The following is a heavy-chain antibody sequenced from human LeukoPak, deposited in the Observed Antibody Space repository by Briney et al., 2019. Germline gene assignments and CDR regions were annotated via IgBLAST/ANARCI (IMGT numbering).Heavy chain of an antibody. D-gene: IGHD2-2*01. CDR1: GFIVNSNY. Sequence: GGSLRLSCVTSGFIVNSNYMTWVRQAPGKGLEWVSVIYSGGSTYYADSVKGRFTISRDNSKNTLYLQMNSLRAEDTAVYYCAGDIVVPTSGVYYFDYWGQGTLVTVSS. CDR3: AGDIVVPTSGVYYFDY. J-gene: IGHJ4*02. CDR2: IYSGGST. V-gene: IGHV3-66*01.